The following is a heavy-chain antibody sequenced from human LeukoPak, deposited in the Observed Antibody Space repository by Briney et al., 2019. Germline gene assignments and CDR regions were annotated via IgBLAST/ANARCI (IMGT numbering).Heavy chain of an antibody. Sequence: GASVKVSCKASGYTFTSYDINWVRQATGQGLEWMGWMNPNSGNTGYAQKFQGRVTMTRNTSISTAYMELSSLRSEDTAVYYCARGVDTAMVPLYMDVWGKGTTVTVSS. CDR1: GYTFTSYD. V-gene: IGHV1-8*01. D-gene: IGHD5-18*01. CDR2: MNPNSGNT. CDR3: ARGVDTAMVPLYMDV. J-gene: IGHJ6*03.